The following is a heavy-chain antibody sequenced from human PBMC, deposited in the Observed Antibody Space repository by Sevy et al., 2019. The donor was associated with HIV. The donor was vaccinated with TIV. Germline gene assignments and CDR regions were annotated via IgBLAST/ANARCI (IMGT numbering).Heavy chain of an antibody. CDR1: GFSFTAYF. CDR3: ARDRFIFGSGPPDS. D-gene: IGHD2-15*01. CDR2: INPKSGGT. V-gene: IGHV1-2*02. Sequence: ASVKVSCEASGFSFTAYFIHWVRQAPGQGLEWMGWINPKSGGTNYAQKFQGRVTMTSDASISAAYMELTSLTSDDTAVYYCARDRFIFGSGPPDSWGQGTLVTVSS. J-gene: IGHJ4*02.